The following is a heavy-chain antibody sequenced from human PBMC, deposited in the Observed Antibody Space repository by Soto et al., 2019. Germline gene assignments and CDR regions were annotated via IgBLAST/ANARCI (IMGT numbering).Heavy chain of an antibody. D-gene: IGHD3-22*01. CDR2: IWYDGSNK. CDR1: GFTFSSYG. Sequence: GGSLRLSCAASGFTFSSYGMHWVRQAPGKGLEWVAVIWYDGSNKYYVDSVKGRFTISRDNSKNTLYLQMNSLRAEDTAVYYCARDLHTYDSSGYYYDYWGQGTLVTVSS. J-gene: IGHJ4*02. V-gene: IGHV3-33*01. CDR3: ARDLHTYDSSGYYYDY.